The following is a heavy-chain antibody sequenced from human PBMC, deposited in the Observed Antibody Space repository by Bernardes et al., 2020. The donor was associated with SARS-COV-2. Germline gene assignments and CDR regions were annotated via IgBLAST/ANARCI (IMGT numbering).Heavy chain of an antibody. V-gene: IGHV1-2*02. CDR3: ASVTWRRHDGFDI. CDR2: VYPKSGDT. CDR1: GYTFTDYH. Sequence: ASVKVSCKASGYTFTDYHIHWVRQAPGQGLEWMGWVYPKSGDTSFAQNFQGRVTMTRDTSVSTAYMELSRLRFDDTAVYYCASVTWRRHDGFDIWGQGTVVTVDS. D-gene: IGHD2-21*02. J-gene: IGHJ3*02.